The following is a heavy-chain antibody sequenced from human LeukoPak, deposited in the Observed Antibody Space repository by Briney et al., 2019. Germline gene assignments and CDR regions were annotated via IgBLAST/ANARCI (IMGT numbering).Heavy chain of an antibody. CDR3: ASPPSPATYGPVDY. CDR2: ISYDGSNK. Sequence: RRSLRLSCAASGFTFSSYAMHWVRQAPGKGLEWVAVISYDGSNKYYADSVKGRFTISRDNSKNTLYLQMNSLRAEDTAVYYCASPPSPATYGPVDYWGQGTLVTVSS. J-gene: IGHJ4*02. V-gene: IGHV3-30-3*01. D-gene: IGHD3-16*01. CDR1: GFTFSSYA.